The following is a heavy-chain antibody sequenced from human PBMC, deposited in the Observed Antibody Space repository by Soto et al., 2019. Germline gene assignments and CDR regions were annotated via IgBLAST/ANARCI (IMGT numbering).Heavy chain of an antibody. V-gene: IGHV3-30*04. CDR1: GFTFSSYA. CDR3: AKGGRYYDILTGLDY. CDR2: ISYDGSNK. Sequence: GGSLRLSCAASGFTFSSYAMHWVRQAPGKGLECVAVISYDGSNKYYADSVKGRFTISRDNSKNTLYLQMNSLRAEDTAVYYCAKGGRYYDILTGLDYWGQGTLVTVSS. J-gene: IGHJ4*02. D-gene: IGHD3-9*01.